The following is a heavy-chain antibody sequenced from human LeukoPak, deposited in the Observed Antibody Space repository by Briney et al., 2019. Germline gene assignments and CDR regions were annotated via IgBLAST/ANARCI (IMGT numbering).Heavy chain of an antibody. CDR3: ARSFEQLLVHEAFDI. CDR1: GFTFSSYG. J-gene: IGHJ3*02. D-gene: IGHD6-13*01. V-gene: IGHV3-48*04. Sequence: PGRSLRLSCAASGFTFSSYGMHWVRQAPGKGLEWVSYISSSSSAIYYADSVKGRFTSSRDNAKNSLYLQMNSLRAEDTAVYYCARSFEQLLVHEAFDIWGQGTMVTVSS. CDR2: ISSSSSAI.